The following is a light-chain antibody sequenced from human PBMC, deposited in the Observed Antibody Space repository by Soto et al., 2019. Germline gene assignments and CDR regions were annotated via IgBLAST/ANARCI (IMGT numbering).Light chain of an antibody. CDR3: QQRSSWPA. Sequence: EVVLTQSPATLSLSPGERATLSCRASQGIRNYLAWYQHKPGQAPRLLIYDASNSATGIPARFSGSGSGTDFTLTISSLEPEDFAVYYCQQRSSWPAFGGGTKVEIK. V-gene: IGKV3-11*01. CDR1: QGIRNY. CDR2: DAS. J-gene: IGKJ4*02.